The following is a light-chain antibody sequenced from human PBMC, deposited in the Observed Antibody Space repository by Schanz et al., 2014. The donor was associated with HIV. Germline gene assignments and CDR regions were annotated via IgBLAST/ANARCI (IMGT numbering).Light chain of an antibody. CDR1: SSNIGSNA. J-gene: IGLJ3*02. Sequence: QSVLTQPPSASGTPGQRVTISCSVSSSNIGSNAVNWYQQLPGTAPKLLIYNSYHRPSGVPDRFSGSESGTSASLAISGLQSEDEADYYCGTWDDSLNGWVFGGGTKLTVL. CDR2: NSY. V-gene: IGLV1-44*01. CDR3: GTWDDSLNGWV.